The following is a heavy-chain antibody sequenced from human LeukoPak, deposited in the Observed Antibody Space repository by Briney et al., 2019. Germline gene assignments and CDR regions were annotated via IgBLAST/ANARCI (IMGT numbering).Heavy chain of an antibody. CDR3: AKPRPSYSSSWYDH. V-gene: IGHV3-30-3*02. CDR2: ISSDGSNK. CDR1: GFTFSSYA. D-gene: IGHD6-13*01. J-gene: IGHJ5*02. Sequence: GRSLRLSCAASGFTFSSYALHWVRQAPGKGLEWVAVISSDGSNKYYADSVKGRFTISRDNSKNTLYLQMNSLRAEDTAVYYCAKPRPSYSSSWYDHWGQGTLVTVSS.